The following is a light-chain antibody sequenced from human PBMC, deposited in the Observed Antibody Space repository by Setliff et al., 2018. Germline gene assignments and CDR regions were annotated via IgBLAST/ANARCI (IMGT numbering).Light chain of an antibody. CDR2: DVN. J-gene: IGLJ1*01. CDR3: GSYARSSAPYV. CDR1: TSDVGRYNY. Sequence: QSVLTQPASVSGSPGQSITISCTGTTSDVGRYNYVSWYQQHPGKAPKLMIYDVNNRPSGVSDRFSGSKSGNTASLTISGLQAEDEADYYCGSYARSSAPYVFGTGTKVTVL. V-gene: IGLV2-14*03.